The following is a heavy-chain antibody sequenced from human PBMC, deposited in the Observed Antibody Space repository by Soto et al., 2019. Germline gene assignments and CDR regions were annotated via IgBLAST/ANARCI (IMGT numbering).Heavy chain of an antibody. V-gene: IGHV1-69*13. CDR2: IIPIFGTA. CDR3: ASSPERDRNGRPVGWFDP. Sequence: ASVKVSCKASGGTFSSYAISWVRQAPGQGLEWMGGIIPIFGTANYAQKFQGRVTITADESTSTAYMELSSLRSEDTAVYYCASSPERDRNGRPVGWFDPWGQGTLVTVSS. J-gene: IGHJ5*02. CDR1: GGTFSSYA. D-gene: IGHD4-17*01.